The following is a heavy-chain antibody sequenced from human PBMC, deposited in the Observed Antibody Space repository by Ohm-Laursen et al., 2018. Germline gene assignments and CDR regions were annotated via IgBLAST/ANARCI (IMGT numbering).Heavy chain of an antibody. CDR2: INPNNGGA. J-gene: IGHJ3*02. Sequence: EASVKVSCKASGYTFTGYYLHWVRQAPGQGLEWMGWINPNNGGANYAQKFQGRVTMTTDTSINTAYMELSRLRSDDTAVYFCAKSRQLWSHDAFNIWGQGTMVTVSS. CDR3: AKSRQLWSHDAFNI. V-gene: IGHV1-2*02. D-gene: IGHD1-1*01. CDR1: GYTFTGYY.